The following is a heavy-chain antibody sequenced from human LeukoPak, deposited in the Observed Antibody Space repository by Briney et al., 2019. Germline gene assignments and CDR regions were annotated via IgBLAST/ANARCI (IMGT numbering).Heavy chain of an antibody. V-gene: IGHV4-59*01. J-gene: IGHJ5*02. CDR2: IYYCGST. D-gene: IGHD2-15*01. CDR3: GRSRGEYCSGGSCYSPRDWFAP. Sequence: SETLSLPCSVSGGSISSYYWSWLRQPPAKGLEGIGYIYYCGSTNYNHSLKSRVTISIDTSKKQFSLKLSSVTAADTAVYYCGRSRGEYCSGGSCYSPRDWFAPWGQGTLVTVSS. CDR1: GGSISSYY.